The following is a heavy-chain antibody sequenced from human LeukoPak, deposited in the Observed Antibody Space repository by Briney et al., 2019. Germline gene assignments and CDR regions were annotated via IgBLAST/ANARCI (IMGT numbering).Heavy chain of an antibody. CDR2: INPSGGTT. D-gene: IGHD2-21*02. Sequence: ASVKVSCKASGYNFTSYYMHWVRQAPGQGLEWMGIINPSGGTTSYAQKFQGRVTVTRDTSTSTVYMELSSLRSEDTAVYYCARDLVVVTGLRTRGSFDICGEGKIGTVSS. V-gene: IGHV1-46*01. CDR3: ARDLVVVTGLRTRGSFDI. CDR1: GYNFTSYY. J-gene: IGHJ3*02.